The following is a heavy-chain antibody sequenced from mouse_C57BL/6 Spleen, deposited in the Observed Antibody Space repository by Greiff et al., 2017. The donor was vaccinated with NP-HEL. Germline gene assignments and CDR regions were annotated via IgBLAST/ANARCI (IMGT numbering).Heavy chain of an antibody. V-gene: IGHV5-4*01. CDR3: AREGTPVIYYYAMDY. CDR1: GFTFSSYA. Sequence: EVQGVESGGGLVKPGGSLKLSCAASGFTFSSYAMSWVRQTPEKRLEWVATISDGGSYTYYPDNVKGRFTISRDNAKNNLYLQMSHLKSEDTAMYYCAREGTPVIYYYAMDYWGQGTSVTVSS. CDR2: ISDGGSYT. J-gene: IGHJ4*01. D-gene: IGHD3-3*01.